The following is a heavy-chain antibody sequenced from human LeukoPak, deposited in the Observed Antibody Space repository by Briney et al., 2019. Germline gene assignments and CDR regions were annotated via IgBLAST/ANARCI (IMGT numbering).Heavy chain of an antibody. CDR2: IYYSGST. CDR3: ARHSSSWYNWFDP. V-gene: IGHV4-59*08. J-gene: IGHJ5*02. Sequence: SETLSLTCTVSGGSLSSYYWSWIRQPPGKGLKWIGYIYYSGSTNYNPSLKSRVTISVDTSKNQFSLKLSSVTAADTAVYYCARHSSSWYNWFDPWGQGTLVTVSS. D-gene: IGHD6-13*01. CDR1: GGSLSSYY.